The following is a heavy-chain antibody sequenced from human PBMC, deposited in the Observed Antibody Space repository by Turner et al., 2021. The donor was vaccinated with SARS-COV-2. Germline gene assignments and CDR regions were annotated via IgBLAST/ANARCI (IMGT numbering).Heavy chain of an antibody. V-gene: IGHV4-59*08. J-gene: IGHJ5*02. CDR2: IYHSGST. CDR3: ATSLGRGYNWFDP. CDR1: GGPISSYY. D-gene: IGHD1-26*01. Sequence: QVQLQESGPGLVKPLATLSLTCTVSGGPISSYYWNWIRQPPGKGLEWIGYIYHSGSTNYNPSLKSRVTISVDTSKNQFSLKLTSVTAADTAVYYCATSLGRGYNWFDPWGQGTLVTVSS.